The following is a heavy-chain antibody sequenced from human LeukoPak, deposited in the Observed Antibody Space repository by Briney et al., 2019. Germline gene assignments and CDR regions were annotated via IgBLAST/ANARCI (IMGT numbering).Heavy chain of an antibody. Sequence: SETLSLTCAVYGGSFSGYYWTWIRQPPGKGLEWIGEMNHSGSANYNPSLKSRVTISVDTSKNQCSLRLSSVTAADTAVYYCARLRGATAAHNWFDPWGQGTLVTVSS. CDR3: ARLRGATAAHNWFDP. V-gene: IGHV4-34*01. CDR2: MNHSGSA. D-gene: IGHD6-25*01. J-gene: IGHJ5*02. CDR1: GGSFSGYY.